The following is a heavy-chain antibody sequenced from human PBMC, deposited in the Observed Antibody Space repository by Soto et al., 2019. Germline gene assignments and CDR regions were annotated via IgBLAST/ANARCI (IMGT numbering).Heavy chain of an antibody. D-gene: IGHD3-22*01. CDR1: GGSINSGGYS. Sequence: PSETLSLTCTVSGGSINSGGYSWTWIRQPPGKGLEWIGFIYHTGTTYYNPSLKSRVTISVDRSKNQFSLKLNSVTAADTAVCYCARGVNYYDSSGSSWFDPWGQGALVTVSS. J-gene: IGHJ5*02. CDR2: IYHTGTT. CDR3: ARGVNYYDSSGSSWFDP. V-gene: IGHV4-30-2*01.